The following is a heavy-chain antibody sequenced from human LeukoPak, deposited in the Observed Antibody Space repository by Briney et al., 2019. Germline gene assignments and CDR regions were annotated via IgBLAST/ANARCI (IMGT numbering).Heavy chain of an antibody. D-gene: IGHD2-15*01. CDR2: ISSSGSAI. CDR3: ASKGGFDD. CDR1: GFSFSSYG. V-gene: IGHV3-48*03. Sequence: PGGSLRLSCAASGFSFSSYGMNWVRQAPGKALEWVSYISSSGSAIFYADSVKGRFTISRDNAKNSLFLQMNSLRAEDTAFYYCASKGGFDDWGQGTLVTVSS. J-gene: IGHJ4*02.